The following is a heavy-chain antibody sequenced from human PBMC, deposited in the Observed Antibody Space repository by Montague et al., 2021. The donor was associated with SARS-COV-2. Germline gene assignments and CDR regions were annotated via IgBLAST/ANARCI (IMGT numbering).Heavy chain of an antibody. CDR1: GFTFSNYW. Sequence: SLSLSCAASGFTFSNYWMHWVRQAPGKGLVWVSRINSDGSSTTYADSVKGRFTISRDNAKNTVYLQMNSLRAEDSAVYYCASDSRYSGYEADYWGRGTLVTVSS. V-gene: IGHV3-74*01. J-gene: IGHJ4*02. CDR2: INSDGSST. CDR3: ASDSRYSGYEADY. D-gene: IGHD5-12*01.